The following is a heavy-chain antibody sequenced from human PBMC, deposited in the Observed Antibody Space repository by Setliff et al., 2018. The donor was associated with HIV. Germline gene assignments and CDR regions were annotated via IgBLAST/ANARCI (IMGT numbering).Heavy chain of an antibody. CDR2: IDDRGSRT. CDR1: GFTFSSYA. J-gene: IGHJ2*01. Sequence: GGSLRLSCAASGFTFSSYAMHWVRQAPGKGLEWVSAIDDRGSRTYYADSVKGRFTVSRDNSKNALYLQMNSLRAEDTAVYYCADSPPAPYSYGYHNGMWGRGTLVTVSS. D-gene: IGHD5-18*01. CDR3: ADSPPAPYSYGYHNGM. V-gene: IGHV3-23*01.